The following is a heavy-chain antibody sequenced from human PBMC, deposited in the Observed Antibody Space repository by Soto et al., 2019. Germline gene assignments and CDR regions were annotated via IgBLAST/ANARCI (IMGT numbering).Heavy chain of an antibody. Sequence: SETLSLTCAVSGGSISRGGYSWSWIRQPPGKGLEWIGYIYHSGSTNYNPSLKSRVTISVDTSKNQFSLKLSSVTAADTAVYYCARAWGYAFDFWGQGTMVTVSS. CDR3: ARAWGYAFDF. J-gene: IGHJ3*01. CDR1: GGSISRGGYS. V-gene: IGHV4-30-2*01. D-gene: IGHD7-27*01. CDR2: IYHSGST.